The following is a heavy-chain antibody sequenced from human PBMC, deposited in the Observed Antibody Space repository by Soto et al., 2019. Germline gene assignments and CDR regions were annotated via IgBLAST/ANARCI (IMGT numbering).Heavy chain of an antibody. V-gene: IGHV4-4*02. CDR3: AGWKSTTFDI. CDR2: VYHSGTS. D-gene: IGHD1-1*01. J-gene: IGHJ3*02. Sequence: QVQLQESGPGLVKPSGTLSLTCVVSGGSVGSNNWWSWVRQAPGKGLEWLGEVYHSGTSRYSPSLKSRVTMSVDNSTNEFSLTLNFVTAADTAVYFCAGWKSTTFDIWGPGTMVTVSS. CDR1: GGSVGSNNW.